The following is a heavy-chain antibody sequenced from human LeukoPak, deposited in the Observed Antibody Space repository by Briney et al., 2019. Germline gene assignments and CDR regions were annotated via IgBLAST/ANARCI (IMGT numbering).Heavy chain of an antibody. J-gene: IGHJ4*02. CDR3: ARDLGEWELKRGLG. Sequence: SETLSLTCTVSGGSISSYYWGWIRQPPGKGLEWIGSIYYSGSTYYNPSLKSRVTISVDTSKNQFSLKLSSVTAADTAVYYCARDLGEWELKRGLGWGQGTLVTVSS. CDR2: IYYSGST. V-gene: IGHV4-39*07. CDR1: GGSISSYY. D-gene: IGHD1-26*01.